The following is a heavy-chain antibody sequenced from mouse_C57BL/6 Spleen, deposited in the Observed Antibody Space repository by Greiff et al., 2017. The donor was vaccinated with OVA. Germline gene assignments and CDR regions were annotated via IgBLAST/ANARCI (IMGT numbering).Heavy chain of an antibody. CDR1: GYTFTSYG. CDR2: IYPRSGNT. Sequence: QVQLKQSGAELARPGASVKLSCKASGYTFTSYGISWVKQRTGQGLEWIGEIYPRSGNTYYNEKFKGKATLTADKSSSTAYMELRSLTSEDSAVYFCAIEATVVALYAMDYWGQGTSVTVSS. CDR3: AIEATVVALYAMDY. D-gene: IGHD1-1*01. J-gene: IGHJ4*01. V-gene: IGHV1-81*01.